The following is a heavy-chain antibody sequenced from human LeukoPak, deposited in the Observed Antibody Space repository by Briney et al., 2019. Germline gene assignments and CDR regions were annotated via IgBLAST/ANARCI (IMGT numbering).Heavy chain of an antibody. Sequence: QSGGPLRLSCAASGFTFSSYAMSWVRHAPGKGLEWVSAISGSGGSTYYAASVKGRFTISRDNSKNTLYVQMNSLRAEDTAVYYCAKDGGSGYYYFDYWGQGTLVTVSS. CDR1: GFTFSSYA. CDR2: ISGSGGST. CDR3: AKDGGSGYYYFDY. J-gene: IGHJ4*02. D-gene: IGHD3-22*01. V-gene: IGHV3-23*01.